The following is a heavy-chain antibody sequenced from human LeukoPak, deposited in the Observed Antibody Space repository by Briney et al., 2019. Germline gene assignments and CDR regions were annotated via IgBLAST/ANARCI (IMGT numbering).Heavy chain of an antibody. CDR2: ISGSGGST. CDR3: AKYSPYDILTGSSYCFDY. Sequence: PGGTLRLSCAASGFTFSNYGMSWVRQAPGKGLEWVSAISGSGGSTYYADSVKGRFTISRDNSKNTLYLQMNSLRAEDTALYYCAKYSPYDILTGSSYCFDYWGQGTLVTVSS. V-gene: IGHV3-23*01. CDR1: GFTFSNYG. D-gene: IGHD3-9*01. J-gene: IGHJ4*02.